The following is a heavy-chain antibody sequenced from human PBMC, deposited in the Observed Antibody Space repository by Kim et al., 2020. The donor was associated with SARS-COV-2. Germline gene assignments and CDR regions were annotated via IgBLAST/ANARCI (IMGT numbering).Heavy chain of an antibody. D-gene: IGHD3-10*01. J-gene: IGHJ6*02. Sequence: GGSLRLSCAASGFTFSSYAMHWVRQAPGKGLEWVAVIWYDGSNKYYADSVKGRFTISRDNSKNTLYLQMNSLRAEDTAVYYCAKDLSTGSGSYFYYYYGMDVWGQGTTVTVSS. CDR3: AKDLSTGSGSYFYYYYGMDV. V-gene: IGHV3-33*06. CDR2: IWYDGSNK. CDR1: GFTFSSYA.